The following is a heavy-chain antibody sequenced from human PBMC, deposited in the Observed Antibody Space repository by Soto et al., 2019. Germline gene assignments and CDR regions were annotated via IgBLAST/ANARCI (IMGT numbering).Heavy chain of an antibody. J-gene: IGHJ4*02. D-gene: IGHD3-10*01. CDR3: AKASRITMVRGVLFDY. CDR2: ISGSGGST. Sequence: HPGGSLRLSCAASGFTFSSYAMSWVRQAPGKGLEWVSAISGSGGSTYYADSVKGRFTISRDNSKNTLYLQMNSLRAEDTAVYYCAKASRITMVRGVLFDYWGQGTLVTVSS. V-gene: IGHV3-23*01. CDR1: GFTFSSYA.